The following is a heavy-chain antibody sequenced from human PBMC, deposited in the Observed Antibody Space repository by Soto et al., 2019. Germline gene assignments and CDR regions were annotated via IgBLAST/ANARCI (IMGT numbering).Heavy chain of an antibody. Sequence: PGESLKISCKGAGYSFTSYWIGWVRQMPGKGLEWMGIIYPGDSDTRYSPSFQGQVTISADRSISTAYLQWSSLKASDAAMYYCARHPGTTPHYFDYWGQGTLVTVSS. CDR1: GYSFTSYW. V-gene: IGHV5-51*01. D-gene: IGHD1-1*01. CDR3: ARHPGTTPHYFDY. CDR2: IYPGDSDT. J-gene: IGHJ4*02.